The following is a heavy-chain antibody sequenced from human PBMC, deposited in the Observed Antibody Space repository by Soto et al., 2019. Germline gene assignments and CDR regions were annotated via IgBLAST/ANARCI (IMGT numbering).Heavy chain of an antibody. D-gene: IGHD2-15*01. CDR3: ARGGISSAFDY. CDR1: GGSISSGGYY. V-gene: IGHV4-31*03. J-gene: IGHJ4*02. CDR2: IYYSGST. Sequence: QVQLQESGPGLVKPSQTLSLTCTVSGGSISSGGYYWSWIRQHPGKGLEWIGYIYYSGSTYYNPSLKSXXTXSXXTSKNQCSLKLSSVTAADTAVYYCARGGISSAFDYWGQGTLVTVSS.